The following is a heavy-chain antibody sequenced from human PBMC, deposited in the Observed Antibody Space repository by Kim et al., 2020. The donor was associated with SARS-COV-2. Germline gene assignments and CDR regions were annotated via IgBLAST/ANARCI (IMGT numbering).Heavy chain of an antibody. D-gene: IGHD2-15*01. CDR3: AREIGYCSGGSCYYYYYYYGMDV. J-gene: IGHJ6*02. Sequence: GGSLRLSCAASGFTFSSYGMHWVRQAPGKGLEWVAVIWYDGSNKYYADSVKGRFTISRDNSKNTLYLQMNSLRAEDTAVYYCAREIGYCSGGSCYYYYYYYGMDVWGQGTTVTVSS. CDR1: GFTFSSYG. V-gene: IGHV3-33*01. CDR2: IWYDGSNK.